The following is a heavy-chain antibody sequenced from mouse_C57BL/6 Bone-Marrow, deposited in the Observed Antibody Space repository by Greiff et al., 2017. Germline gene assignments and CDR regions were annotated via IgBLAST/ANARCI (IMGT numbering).Heavy chain of an antibody. CDR1: GFTFSSYG. Sequence: EVKLMESGGDLVKPGGSLKLSCAASGFTFSSYGMSWVRQTPDKRLEWVATISSGGSYTYYPDSVKGRFTISRDTAKNTLYLQLSSLKSEDTATYYCARRGGKYFDYWGQGTTLTVSS. CDR3: ARRGGKYFDY. V-gene: IGHV5-6*02. D-gene: IGHD2-1*01. CDR2: ISSGGSYT. J-gene: IGHJ2*01.